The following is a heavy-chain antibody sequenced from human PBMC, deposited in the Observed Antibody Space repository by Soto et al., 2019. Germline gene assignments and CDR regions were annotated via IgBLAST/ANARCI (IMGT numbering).Heavy chain of an antibody. CDR1: GYTFTSYG. D-gene: IGHD3-3*01. CDR2: ISAYNGNT. J-gene: IGHJ4*02. Sequence: ASVKVSCKASGYTFTSYGISWVRQAPGQGLEWMGWISAYNGNTNYAQKLQGRVTMTTDTSTSTAYMELRSLKIEDTAVYYCSARYDFWSDYTQVALDYWGQGTLVTVSS. V-gene: IGHV1-18*01. CDR3: SARYDFWSDYTQVALDY.